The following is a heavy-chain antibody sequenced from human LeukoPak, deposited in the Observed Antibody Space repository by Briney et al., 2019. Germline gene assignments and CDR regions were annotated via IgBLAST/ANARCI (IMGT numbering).Heavy chain of an antibody. D-gene: IGHD6-13*01. Sequence: SQTLSLTCTVSGGSISSGSYYWSWIRQPAGKGLEWIGRIYTSGSTNYNPSLRSRVTVSLDTSKNQFSLKLNSVTAADTAVYYCARALYWSSWTLVFDYWGQGTLVTVSS. V-gene: IGHV4-61*02. CDR2: IYTSGST. CDR1: GGSISSGSYY. CDR3: ARALYWSSWTLVFDY. J-gene: IGHJ4*02.